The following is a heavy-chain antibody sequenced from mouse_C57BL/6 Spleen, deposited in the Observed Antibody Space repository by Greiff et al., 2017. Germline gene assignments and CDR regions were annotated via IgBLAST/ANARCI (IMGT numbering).Heavy chain of an antibody. Sequence: EVQGVESGGGLVQPKGSLKLSCAASGFTFTTYAMHWVRQAPGKGLEWVARIRRKSSNYATYYADSVKDRFTISRDDSQSMLYLQMNNLKTEDTAMYYCVGDRGDYTWFAYWGQGTLVTVSA. CDR1: GFTFTTYA. V-gene: IGHV10-3*01. CDR3: VGDRGDYTWFAY. J-gene: IGHJ3*01. CDR2: IRRKSSNYAT. D-gene: IGHD2-4*01.